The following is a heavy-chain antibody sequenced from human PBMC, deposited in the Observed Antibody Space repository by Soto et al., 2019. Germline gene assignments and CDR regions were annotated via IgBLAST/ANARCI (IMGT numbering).Heavy chain of an antibody. CDR1: GFTFSSYA. CDR2: ISGSGGST. D-gene: IGHD2-2*02. J-gene: IGHJ6*02. CDR3: AKYRFHCSSTSCYSSYYGMDV. Sequence: GSLRLSCADSGFTFSSYAMSWVRQAPGKGLEWVSAISGSGGSTYYADSVKGRFTISRDNSKNTLYLQMNSLRAEETAVYYCAKYRFHCSSTSCYSSYYGMDVCGQGTTVTVS. V-gene: IGHV3-23*01.